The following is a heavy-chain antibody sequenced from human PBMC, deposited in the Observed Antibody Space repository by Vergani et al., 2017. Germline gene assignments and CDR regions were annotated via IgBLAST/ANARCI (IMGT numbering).Heavy chain of an antibody. J-gene: IGHJ4*02. D-gene: IGHD2-8*01. CDR1: GFTLNTYG. CDR2: ISGSGGFT. Sequence: QVQILQSGGGVVQPGGSLRLSCTLSGFTLNTYGIHWVRQAPGKGLEWVSGISGSGGFTYYADSVKGRFTISRDNSKNTMFLQMNNLRAEDTAMYFCARGLWDCTHIRCSPPSYWGQGTQVTVSS. V-gene: IGHV3-NL1*01. CDR3: ARGLWDCTHIRCSPPSY.